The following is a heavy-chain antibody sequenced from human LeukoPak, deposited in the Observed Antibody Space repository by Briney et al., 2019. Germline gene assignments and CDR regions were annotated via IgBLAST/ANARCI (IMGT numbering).Heavy chain of an antibody. CDR1: GFTFSSHS. Sequence: GGSLRLSCAASGFTFSSHSMNWVRQAPGKGLEWVSLISSSSSYIYYADSVKGRFTISRDNAKNSLYLQMNSLRAEDTAVYYCASEYSSSWYGSYYYYGMDVWGQGTTVTVSS. CDR2: ISSSSSYI. J-gene: IGHJ6*02. V-gene: IGHV3-21*01. D-gene: IGHD6-13*01. CDR3: ASEYSSSWYGSYYYYGMDV.